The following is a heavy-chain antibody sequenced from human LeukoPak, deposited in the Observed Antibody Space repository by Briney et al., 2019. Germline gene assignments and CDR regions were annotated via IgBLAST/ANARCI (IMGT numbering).Heavy chain of an antibody. D-gene: IGHD1-1*01. CDR3: ARRMTTNAYYYYAMDV. J-gene: IGHJ6*02. CDR1: GFTFSSYA. V-gene: IGHV3-23*01. CDR2: ISGSGGST. Sequence: GGSLRLSCAASGFTFSSYAMSWVRQAPGKGLEWVSAISGSGGSTYYADSVKGRFTISRDNAKNSLHLQMNSLRDEDTAVYYCARRMTTNAYYYYAMDVWGQGTTVTVSS.